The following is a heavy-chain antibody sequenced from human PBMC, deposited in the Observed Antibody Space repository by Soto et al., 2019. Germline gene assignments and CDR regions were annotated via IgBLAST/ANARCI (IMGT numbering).Heavy chain of an antibody. CDR1: GYNFISYG. D-gene: IGHD2-15*01. Sequence: QVQLVQSGPEVKKPGASVQVSCKASGYNFISYGSTWVRQAPGQGLEWMGWISAENGNTNYAEKLQSRVTMTSDAFTTTADLERRSLRSYDTAVYYCARDPFLNPHLDTATATWTDGIDVRGQGTTVTVSS. CDR2: ISAENGNT. V-gene: IGHV1-18*01. CDR3: ARDPFLNPHLDTATATWTDGIDV. J-gene: IGHJ6*02.